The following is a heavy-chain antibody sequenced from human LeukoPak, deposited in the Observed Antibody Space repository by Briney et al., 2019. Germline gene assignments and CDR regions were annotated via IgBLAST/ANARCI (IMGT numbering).Heavy chain of an antibody. CDR3: ARGLSSSWYTREYYFDY. D-gene: IGHD6-13*01. V-gene: IGHV3-13*01. CDR1: GFTFSSYD. J-gene: IGHJ4*02. Sequence: GGSLRLSCAASGFTFSSYDMHWVRQATGKGLEWVSAIGTAGDTYYPGSVKGRFTISRENAKNSLYLQMNSLRAGDTAVYYCARGLSSSWYTREYYFDYWGQGTLVTVSS. CDR2: IGTAGDT.